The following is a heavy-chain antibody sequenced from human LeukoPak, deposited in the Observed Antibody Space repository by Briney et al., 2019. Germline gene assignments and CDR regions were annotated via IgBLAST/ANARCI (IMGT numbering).Heavy chain of an antibody. Sequence: GGSLRLSCAVSGFTFRNYAMSWVRQAPGTGPEWVSAISASDGSTYYSDSVKGRFTISRDNSKNTLYLQMNSLRAEDTAVYYCAKGRYTTSWYNFDYWGQGTLVTVSS. CDR3: AKGRYTTSWYNFDY. V-gene: IGHV3-23*01. J-gene: IGHJ4*02. CDR1: GFTFRNYA. CDR2: ISASDGST. D-gene: IGHD6-13*01.